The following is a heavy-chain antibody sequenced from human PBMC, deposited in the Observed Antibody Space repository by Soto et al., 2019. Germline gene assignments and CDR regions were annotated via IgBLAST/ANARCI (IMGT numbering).Heavy chain of an antibody. V-gene: IGHV3-30*18. J-gene: IGHJ4*02. Sequence: GGSLRLSCAASGFTFSSYGMHWVRQAPGKGLEWVAVISYDGSNKYYADSVKGRFTISRDNSKNTLYLQMNSLRAEDTAVYYCAKGYYYDSSGYYDPYYFDYWGQGTLVTVSS. CDR2: ISYDGSNK. CDR1: GFTFSSYG. CDR3: AKGYYYDSSGYYDPYYFDY. D-gene: IGHD3-22*01.